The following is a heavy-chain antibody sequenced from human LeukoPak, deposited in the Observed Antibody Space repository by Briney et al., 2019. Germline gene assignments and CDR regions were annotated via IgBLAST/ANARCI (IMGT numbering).Heavy chain of an antibody. CDR3: ADLGTPY. V-gene: IGHV3-72*01. Sequence: SCKASGGTFSDHNMDWVRQAPGKGLEWVGRIKNKTNSYTTRYAASVQGRFTISRDDLKNSLYLQMNSLKTEDTAVYYCADLGTPYWGQGTLVTVSS. CDR1: GGTFSDHN. J-gene: IGHJ4*02. CDR2: IKNKTNSYTT.